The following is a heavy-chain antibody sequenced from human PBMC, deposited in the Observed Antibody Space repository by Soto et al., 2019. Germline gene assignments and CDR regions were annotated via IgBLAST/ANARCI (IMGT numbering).Heavy chain of an antibody. J-gene: IGHJ5*02. CDR3: VKNSGWFNT. V-gene: IGHV3-23*01. Sequence: LRLSCAASGFTFGTTDMSWVRQAPGEGLEWVSTIDGSGGITYYADSVKGRFTISRDNSRNTVYLQMNSLRGDDTALYYCVKNSGWFNTWGQGDLVTVSS. CDR2: IDGSGGIT. D-gene: IGHD3-10*01. CDR1: GFTFGTTD.